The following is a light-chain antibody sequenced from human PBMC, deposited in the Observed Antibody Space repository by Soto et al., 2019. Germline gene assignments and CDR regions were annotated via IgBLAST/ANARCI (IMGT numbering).Light chain of an antibody. V-gene: IGKV3-11*01. J-gene: IGKJ4*01. CDR2: DAS. Sequence: EIVLTQSPATLSLSPGERATLSCRASQSVSSYLAWYQQKPGQAPRLLIYDASNRATGIPARFSGSGSGTDFTLTISSLEPEDFAVYYCQQYNDWPPESTFGGGTKVEIK. CDR3: QQYNDWPPEST. CDR1: QSVSSY.